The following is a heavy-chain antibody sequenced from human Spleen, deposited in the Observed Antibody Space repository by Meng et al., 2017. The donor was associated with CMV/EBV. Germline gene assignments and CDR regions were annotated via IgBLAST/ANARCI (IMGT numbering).Heavy chain of an antibody. CDR3: AKYGLSRYCSSTSCYTWDYGMDV. D-gene: IGHD2-2*02. CDR2: IRYDGSDK. V-gene: IGHV3-30*02. CDR1: GFTFSDSG. J-gene: IGHJ6*02. Sequence: GESLKISCAASGFTFSDSGVHWVRQAPGKGLQWVAFIRYDGSDKYYADSVKGRFTISSDNSKTTLYMQMTSLRAEDTAVYYCAKYGLSRYCSSTSCYTWDYGMDVWGQGTTVTVSS.